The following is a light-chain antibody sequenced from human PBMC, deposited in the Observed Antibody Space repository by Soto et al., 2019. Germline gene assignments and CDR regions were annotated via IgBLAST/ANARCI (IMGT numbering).Light chain of an antibody. V-gene: IGLV1-44*01. CDR1: NSNIGSNT. CDR2: SNN. J-gene: IGLJ2*01. Sequence: QSVLTQPPSASGTPGQRVTISCSGSNSNIGSNTVNWYQQLPGTAPKLLIFSNNQRPSGVPDRFSGSKSGTSASLAISGLQSDDESDYYCAAWDESLNGVVFGGGTQLTVL. CDR3: AAWDESLNGVV.